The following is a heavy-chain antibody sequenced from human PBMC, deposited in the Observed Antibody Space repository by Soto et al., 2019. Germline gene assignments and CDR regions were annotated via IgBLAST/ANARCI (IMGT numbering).Heavy chain of an antibody. V-gene: IGHV3-30*18. Sequence: VQLVESGGGVVQPGRSLRLSCAASGFTFSDYAMHWVREAPGKGLEWVAVVSHDGRNTHYADSVKGRFTISRDSSKNTVSLEMTSLRAEDTAVYYCVKGGRQLEVTSDFNYWGQGALVTVSS. CDR1: GFTFSDYA. CDR3: VKGGRQLEVTSDFNY. J-gene: IGHJ4*02. CDR2: VSHDGRNT. D-gene: IGHD3-3*01.